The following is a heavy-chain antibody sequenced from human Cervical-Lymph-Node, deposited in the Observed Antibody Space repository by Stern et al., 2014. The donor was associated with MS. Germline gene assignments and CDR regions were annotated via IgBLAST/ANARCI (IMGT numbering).Heavy chain of an antibody. D-gene: IGHD2-15*01. J-gene: IGHJ5*02. CDR2: IYQDGSN. CDR3: ARVDDCSGGTCFSTSCFDP. Sequence: QVQLQESGPGLVKPSETLSLTCTVSGGSFNNYYWSWIRQPPGKGLEWIGYIYQDGSNKYNPPLKSRGPISLHTSNKQLSLRMTSVTAADTAVYYCARVDDCSGGTCFSTSCFDPWGQGTLVTVSS. V-gene: IGHV4-59*01. CDR1: GGSFNNYY.